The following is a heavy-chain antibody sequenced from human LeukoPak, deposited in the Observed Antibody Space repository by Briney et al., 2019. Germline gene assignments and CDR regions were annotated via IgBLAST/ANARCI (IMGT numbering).Heavy chain of an antibody. CDR2: INQDGGEK. V-gene: IGHV3-7*01. D-gene: IGHD3-16*01. CDR3: VRAVWGNFDY. CDR1: GFSFSSYW. J-gene: IGHJ4*02. Sequence: PGGSLRLSCAGSGFSFSSYWMSWVRQAPGKGLEWVANINQDGGEKNYVDSVKGRFTISRDNAKNSLYLQMNSLRAEDTAVYYCVRAVWGNFDYWAREPWSPSPQ.